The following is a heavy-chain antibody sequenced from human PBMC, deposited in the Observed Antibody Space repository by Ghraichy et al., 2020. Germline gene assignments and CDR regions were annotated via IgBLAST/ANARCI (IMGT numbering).Heavy chain of an antibody. J-gene: IGHJ4*02. Sequence: SQTLSLTCTVSGGSVSSGSYYWSWIRQPPGKGLEWIGYIYYSGSTNYNPSLKSRVPISVDTSKNQFSLKLSSVTAADTAGYYCAATLYGDYVGYWGQGTLVTVSS. V-gene: IGHV4-61*01. CDR1: GGSVSSGSYY. CDR3: AATLYGDYVGY. D-gene: IGHD4-17*01. CDR2: IYYSGST.